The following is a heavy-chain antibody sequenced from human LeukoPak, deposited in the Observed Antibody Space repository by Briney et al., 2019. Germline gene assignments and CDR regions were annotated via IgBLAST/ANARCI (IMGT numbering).Heavy chain of an antibody. CDR2: INSDGSST. J-gene: IGHJ3*02. CDR1: GFTFSSYW. D-gene: IGHD6-19*01. V-gene: IGHV3-74*01. Sequence: GGSLRLSCAASGFTFSSYWMHWVRQAPGKGLVWVSRINSDGSSTSYADSVKGRFTISRDNAKNTLYLQMNSLRAEDTAVYDCARDFSGWLVGNAFDIWGQGTMVTVSS. CDR3: ARDFSGWLVGNAFDI.